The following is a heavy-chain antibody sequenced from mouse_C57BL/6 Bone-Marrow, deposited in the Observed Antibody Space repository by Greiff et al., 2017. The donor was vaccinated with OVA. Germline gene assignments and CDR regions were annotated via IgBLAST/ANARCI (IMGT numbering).Heavy chain of an antibody. CDR3: ARGDGSSLFDY. J-gene: IGHJ2*01. V-gene: IGHV5-4*03. D-gene: IGHD1-1*01. CDR2: ISDGGSYT. CDR1: GFTFSSYA. Sequence: EVMLVESGGGLVKPGGSLKLSCAASGFTFSSYAMSWVRQTPEKRLEWVATISDGGSYTYYPDNVKGRFTISRDNAKNNLYLQMSHLKSEDTAMYYCARGDGSSLFDYWGQGTTLTVSS.